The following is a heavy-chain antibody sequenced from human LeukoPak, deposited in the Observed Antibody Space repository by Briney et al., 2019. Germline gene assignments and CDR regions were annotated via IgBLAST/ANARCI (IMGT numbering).Heavy chain of an antibody. CDR2: IYHSGST. V-gene: IGHV4-30-2*01. CDR3: ARGRGTY. J-gene: IGHJ4*02. Sequence: XRQXXGKGLEWIGYIYHSGSTYYNPSLKSRVTISVDRSKNQFSLKLSSVTAADTVVYYCARGRGTYWGQGTLVTVSS.